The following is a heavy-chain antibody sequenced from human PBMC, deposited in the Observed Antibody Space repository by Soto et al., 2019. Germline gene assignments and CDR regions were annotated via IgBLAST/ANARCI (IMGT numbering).Heavy chain of an antibody. CDR2: ISSSGSTI. CDR1: GFTFSSYE. J-gene: IGHJ4*02. D-gene: IGHD6-19*01. CDR3: ASLLAVAGNFDY. Sequence: GGSVRLSCAASGFTFSSYEMNWVGQAPGKGLEWVSYISSSGSTIYYADSVKGRFTISRDNAKNSLYLQMNSLRAEDTAVYYCASLLAVAGNFDYWGQGTLVTVSS. V-gene: IGHV3-48*03.